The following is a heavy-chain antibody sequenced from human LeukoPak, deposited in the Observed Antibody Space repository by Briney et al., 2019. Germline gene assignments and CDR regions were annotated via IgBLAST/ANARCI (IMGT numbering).Heavy chain of an antibody. CDR1: GGSISSGGYS. CDR2: IYYSGST. V-gene: IGHV4-30-4*07. Sequence: SETLSLTCAVSGGSISSGGYSWSWIRQPPGKGLEWIGYIYYSGSTYYNPSLKSRVTISVDTSKNQFSLKLSSVTAAGTAVYYCARDGWFGELNNYYYYMDVWGKGTTVTVSS. CDR3: ARDGWFGELNNYYYYMDV. D-gene: IGHD3-10*01. J-gene: IGHJ6*03.